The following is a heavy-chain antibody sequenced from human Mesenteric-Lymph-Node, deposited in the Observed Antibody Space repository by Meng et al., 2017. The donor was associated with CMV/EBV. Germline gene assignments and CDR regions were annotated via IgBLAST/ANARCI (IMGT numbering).Heavy chain of an antibody. D-gene: IGHD3-10*01. V-gene: IGHV4-39*07. CDR2: IYYSGST. CDR3: ARISRVRGRIDY. CDR1: GGSISSYY. Sequence: SETLSLTCTVSGGSISSYYWGWIRQPPGKGLEWIGSIYYSGSTYYNPSLKSRVTISVDTSKNQFSLKLSSVTAADTAVYYCARISRVRGRIDYWGQGTLVTVSS. J-gene: IGHJ4*02.